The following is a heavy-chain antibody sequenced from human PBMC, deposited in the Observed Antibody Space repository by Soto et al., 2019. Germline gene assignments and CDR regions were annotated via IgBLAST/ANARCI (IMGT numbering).Heavy chain of an antibody. Sequence: GGSLRLSCAASGXTFSSYWMHWVRQAPGKGLVWVSRINSDGSSTSYADSVKGRFTISRDNAKNTLYLQMNSLRAEDTAVYYCARVVGYCSGGSCYSKTHFDYWGQGTLVTVSS. V-gene: IGHV3-74*01. CDR3: ARVVGYCSGGSCYSKTHFDY. CDR1: GXTFSSYW. CDR2: INSDGSST. D-gene: IGHD2-15*01. J-gene: IGHJ4*02.